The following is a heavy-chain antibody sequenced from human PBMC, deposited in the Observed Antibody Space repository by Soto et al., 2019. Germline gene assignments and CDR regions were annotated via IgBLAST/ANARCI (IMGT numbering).Heavy chain of an antibody. CDR1: GGSISSYY. J-gene: IGHJ4*02. D-gene: IGHD2-2*01. Sequence: SETLSLTCTVSGGSISSYYWSWIRQPAGKGLEWILLSCTVGSTNYNPSLNSPVTMAVDTSKNQFSLRLMSLTAADTAAYYCARACSSNSCYDVFDYWGKGPLVTVSP. V-gene: IGHV4-4*07. CDR3: ARACSSNSCYDVFDY. CDR2: SCTVGST.